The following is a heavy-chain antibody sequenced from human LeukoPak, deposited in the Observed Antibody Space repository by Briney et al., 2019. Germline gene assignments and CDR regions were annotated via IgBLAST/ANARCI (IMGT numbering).Heavy chain of an antibody. CDR3: ATTVTTRRIYYYGMDV. Sequence: GGSLRLSCAASGFTFSSYGMHWVRQAPGKGLEWVAFIRYDGSNKYYADSVKVRFTISRDNSKNTLYLQMNSLRAEDTAVYYCATTVTTRRIYYYGMDVWGQGTTVTVSS. D-gene: IGHD4-17*01. V-gene: IGHV3-30*02. CDR1: GFTFSSYG. J-gene: IGHJ6*02. CDR2: IRYDGSNK.